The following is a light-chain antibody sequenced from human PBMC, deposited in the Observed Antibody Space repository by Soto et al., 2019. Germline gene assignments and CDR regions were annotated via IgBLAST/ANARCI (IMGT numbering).Light chain of an antibody. Sequence: QSVLTQPPSASGTSGQRVTIPCSGSSSNIGSNTVSWYQQLPGTAPKLLIYSNNQRPSWVPDRFSGSKSGTSASLAISELQPEDEADYYCAAWDDRLNGQGVFGGGPKLTVL. V-gene: IGLV1-44*01. CDR3: AAWDDRLNGQGV. CDR2: SNN. J-gene: IGLJ3*02. CDR1: SSNIGSNT.